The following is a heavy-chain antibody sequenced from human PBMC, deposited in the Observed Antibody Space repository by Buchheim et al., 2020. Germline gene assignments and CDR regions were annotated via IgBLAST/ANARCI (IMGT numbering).Heavy chain of an antibody. D-gene: IGHD3-22*01. Sequence: EVQLVESGGGLVKPGGSLRLSCAASGFTFSNAWMSWVRQAPGKGLEWVGRIKSKTDGGKTDYAAPVKGRFTISRHDSKNTLYLQMNSLKTEDTAVYYCTTDPFPTMIIWGQGTL. CDR3: TTDPFPTMII. CDR1: GFTFSNAW. CDR2: IKSKTDGGKT. V-gene: IGHV3-15*01. J-gene: IGHJ4*02.